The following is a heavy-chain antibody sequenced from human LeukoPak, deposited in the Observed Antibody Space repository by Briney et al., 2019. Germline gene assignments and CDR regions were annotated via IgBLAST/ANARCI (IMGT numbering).Heavy chain of an antibody. CDR2: INPNSGGT. D-gene: IGHD4-17*01. J-gene: IGHJ6*02. V-gene: IGHV1-2*04. CDR3: ARGLTGDYPYYYYYGMDV. Sequence: ASVKVSCKASGYTFTGYYMHWVRQAPGQGLEWMGWINPNSGGTNYAQKFQGWVTMTRDTSISTAYMELSRLRSDDTAVYYCARGLTGDYPYYYYYGMDVWGQGTTVTVSS. CDR1: GYTFTGYY.